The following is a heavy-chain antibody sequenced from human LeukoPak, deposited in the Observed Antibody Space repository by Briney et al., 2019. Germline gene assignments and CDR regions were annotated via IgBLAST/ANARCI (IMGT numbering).Heavy chain of an antibody. CDR1: GGTFSSYA. J-gene: IGHJ6*01. V-gene: IGHV1-69*13. CDR2: IIPIFGTA. Sequence: SVKVSCKASGGTFSSYAISWVRQAPGQGLEWMGGIIPIFGTANYAQKFQGRVTITANESTSTAYMELSSLRSEDTAVYYCARAYYSIAAAGKIYYYGMDVWGQGTTVTVSS. CDR3: ARAYYSIAAAGKIYYYGMDV. D-gene: IGHD6-13*01.